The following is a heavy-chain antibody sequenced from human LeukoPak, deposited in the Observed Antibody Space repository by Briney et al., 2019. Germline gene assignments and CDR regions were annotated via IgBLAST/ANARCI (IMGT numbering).Heavy chain of an antibody. Sequence: PSETLSLTCTVSGGPISSYYWSWIRQPPGKGLEWIGYIYYSGSTNYNPSLKSRVTISVDTSKNQFSLKLSSVTAADTAVYYCARGGSYSWFDPWGQGTLVTVSS. CDR2: IYYSGST. J-gene: IGHJ5*02. CDR1: GGPISSYY. D-gene: IGHD1-26*01. V-gene: IGHV4-59*01. CDR3: ARGGSYSWFDP.